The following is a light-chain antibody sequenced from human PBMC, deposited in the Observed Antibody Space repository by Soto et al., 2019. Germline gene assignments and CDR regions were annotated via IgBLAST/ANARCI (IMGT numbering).Light chain of an antibody. CDR3: QQYGSSGT. CDR2: GAS. V-gene: IGKV3-20*01. CDR1: QSVSNNY. J-gene: IGKJ1*01. Sequence: IVLTQSPGTLSLSPGERAPLSSRASQSVSNNYLAWYQQKPGQAPRLLIYGASNRATGIPDRFSGSGSGTDFTLTISRLEPEDFAVYYCQQYGSSGTFGQGTKVDIK.